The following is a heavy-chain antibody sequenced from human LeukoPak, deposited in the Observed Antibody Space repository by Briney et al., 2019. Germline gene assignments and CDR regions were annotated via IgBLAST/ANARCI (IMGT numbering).Heavy chain of an antibody. CDR1: GGSISSYY. J-gene: IGHJ3*02. Sequence: PSETLSLTCTVSGGSISSYYWSWIRQPPGKGLEWIGYIHYSGSTTYNPSPKSRVTISVDTSKNQFSLKLSSVTAADTAVYYCARQWRDAFDIWGQGTMVTVSS. D-gene: IGHD5-12*01. CDR3: ARQWRDAFDI. V-gene: IGHV4-59*08. CDR2: IHYSGST.